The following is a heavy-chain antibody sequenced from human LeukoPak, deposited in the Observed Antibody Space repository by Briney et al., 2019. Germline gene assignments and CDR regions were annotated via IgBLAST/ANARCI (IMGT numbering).Heavy chain of an antibody. V-gene: IGHV4-34*01. D-gene: IGHD6-19*01. J-gene: IGHJ4*02. CDR2: INHSGST. Sequence: PSETLSLTCAVYGGSFSGYYWSWIRQPPGKGLEWIGEINHSGSTNYNPSLKSRVTISVDTSKNQFSLKLSSVTAADTAVYYCARGRYSSGWRLDYWGQGTPVTVSS. CDR1: GGSFSGYY. CDR3: ARGRYSSGWRLDY.